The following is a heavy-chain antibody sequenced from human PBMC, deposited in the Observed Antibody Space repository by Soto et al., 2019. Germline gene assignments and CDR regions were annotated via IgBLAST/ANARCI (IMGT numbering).Heavy chain of an antibody. CDR1: GFTFRTYG. CDR3: AKVIRADSTSYNFYDYSGLDV. J-gene: IGHJ6*02. CDR2: ISNNGINK. V-gene: IGHV3-30*18. D-gene: IGHD6-6*01. Sequence: QVQLVESGGGVVQPGRSLRLSCAASGFTFRTYGMHWVRQAPGKGLEWLAVISNNGINKYYADSVKGRFTISRDNSRDTLFLQMNSLRGEDTAIYYCAKVIRADSTSYNFYDYSGLDVWGQGTTVTVSS.